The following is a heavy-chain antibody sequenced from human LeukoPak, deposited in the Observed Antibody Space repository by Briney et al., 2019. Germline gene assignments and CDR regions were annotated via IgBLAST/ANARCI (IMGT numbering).Heavy chain of an antibody. J-gene: IGHJ5*02. CDR3: AKVAYGSGSYVRISWFDP. D-gene: IGHD3-10*01. Sequence: GGSLRLSCAASGFTFNTFAMSWVRQAPGKGLEWVSAITASGGDTYYADSVKGRFTISGDNSKNILYLQMNSLRAEDTAVYYCAKVAYGSGSYVRISWFDPWGQGTLVTVSS. CDR1: GFTFNTFA. CDR2: ITASGGDT. V-gene: IGHV3-23*01.